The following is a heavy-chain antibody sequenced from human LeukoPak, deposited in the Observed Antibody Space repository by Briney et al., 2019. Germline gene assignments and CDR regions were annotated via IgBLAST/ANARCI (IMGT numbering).Heavy chain of an antibody. J-gene: IGHJ4*02. D-gene: IGHD3-10*01. Sequence: TLSLTCTVSGGSLSSGGCYWSWVRQHPGKGLEWIGYHYYSGSTYYNPSLKSRVTISVDTSKNQFSLKLSSVTAADTAVYYCARVGYYYGSGSFKAYYFDYWGQGTGVPVS. CDR2: HYYSGST. CDR1: GGSLSSGGCY. V-gene: IGHV4-31*03. CDR3: ARVGYYYGSGSFKAYYFDY.